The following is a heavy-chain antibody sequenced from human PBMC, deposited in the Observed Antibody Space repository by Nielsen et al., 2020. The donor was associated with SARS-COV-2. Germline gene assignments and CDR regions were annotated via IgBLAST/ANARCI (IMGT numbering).Heavy chain of an antibody. CDR1: GYSFTSYW. J-gene: IGHJ6*03. CDR2: IDPSDSYT. V-gene: IGHV5-10-1*01. D-gene: IGHD6-13*01. CDR3: ARRGIAAGTTTIFGYYYYMDV. Sequence: GGSLRLSCKGSGYSFTSYWISWVRQIPGKGLEWMGRIDPSDSYTNYSPSFQGHVTISADKSISTAYLQWSSLKASDTAMYYCARRGIAAGTTTIFGYYYYMDVWGKGTTVTVSS.